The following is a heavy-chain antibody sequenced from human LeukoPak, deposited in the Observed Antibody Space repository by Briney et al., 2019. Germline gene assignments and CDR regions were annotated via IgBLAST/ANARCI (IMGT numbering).Heavy chain of an antibody. Sequence: SETLSLTCTVSGGSISSGGYYWSWIRQHPGKGLEWIGYIYYSGSTYYNPSLKSRVTISVDTSKNQFSLKLSSVTAADTAVYYCARARYYYGSGSFTYFDYWGQGPLVTVSS. CDR2: IYYSGST. D-gene: IGHD3-10*01. V-gene: IGHV4-31*03. CDR3: ARARYYYGSGSFTYFDY. J-gene: IGHJ4*02. CDR1: GGSISSGGYY.